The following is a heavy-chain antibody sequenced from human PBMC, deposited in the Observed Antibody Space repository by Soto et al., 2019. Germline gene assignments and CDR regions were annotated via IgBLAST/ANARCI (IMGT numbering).Heavy chain of an antibody. CDR1: GYTFTSYA. V-gene: IGHV1-3*01. Sequence: ASVKVSCKASGYTFTSYAMHWVRQAPGQRLEWMGWINAGNGNTKYSQKFQGRVTITRDTSASTAYMELSSLRSEDTAVYYCARYHSTATDAFSFWGQGTLVTVSS. CDR3: ARYHSTATDAFSF. CDR2: INAGNGNT. J-gene: IGHJ3*01. D-gene: IGHD4-17*01.